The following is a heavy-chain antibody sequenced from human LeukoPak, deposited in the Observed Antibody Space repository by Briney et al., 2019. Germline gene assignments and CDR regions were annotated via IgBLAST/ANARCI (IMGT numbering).Heavy chain of an antibody. J-gene: IGHJ3*02. CDR1: GGSISSYY. D-gene: IGHD6-19*01. CDR2: IYTSGST. CDR3: ARDSPYSSGRCDFAFDI. Sequence: SETLSLTCTVSGGSISSYYWSWIRQPAGKGLEWIGRIYTSGSTNYNPSLKSRVTMSVDTSKNQFSLKLSSVTAADTAVYYCARDSPYSSGRCDFAFDIWGQGTMVTVSS. V-gene: IGHV4-4*07.